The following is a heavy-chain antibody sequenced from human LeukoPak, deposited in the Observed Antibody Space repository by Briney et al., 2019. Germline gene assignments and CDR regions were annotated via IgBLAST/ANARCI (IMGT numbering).Heavy chain of an antibody. Sequence: SETLSLTCTVSGGSITSHYWSWIRQPPGKGLEWIGYIYYSGSTKYNPSLKSRVTMSVDTSKNQFSLKLSSVTAADTAVYYCARHVPESYFDYWGQGTLVTVSS. V-gene: IGHV4-59*11. CDR3: ARHVPESYFDY. CDR2: IYYSGST. CDR1: GGSITSHY. D-gene: IGHD3-10*01. J-gene: IGHJ4*02.